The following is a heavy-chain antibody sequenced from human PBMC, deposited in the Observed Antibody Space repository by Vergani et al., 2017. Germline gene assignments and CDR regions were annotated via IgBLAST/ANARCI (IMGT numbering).Heavy chain of an antibody. CDR3: ARARTGYSSSWYGLDI. J-gene: IGHJ3*02. CDR2: INPTSGGT. CDR1: GYTFTGYY. Sequence: QVQLVQSGAEVKKPGASVKFSCKASGYTFTGYYMHWVRQPPGQGLEWMGWINPTSGGTNYAQKFQGWVTMTRDTSISTAYMELSRLRSDDTAVYYCARARTGYSSSWYGLDIWGQGTMVTVSS. D-gene: IGHD6-13*01. V-gene: IGHV1-2*04.